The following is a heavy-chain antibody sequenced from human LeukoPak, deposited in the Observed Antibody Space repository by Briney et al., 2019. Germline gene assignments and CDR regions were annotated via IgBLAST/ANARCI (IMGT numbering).Heavy chain of an antibody. CDR2: IIPILGIA. CDR1: GATFSSYT. D-gene: IGHD6-19*01. Sequence: SVKLSCKASGATFSSYTIIWVRQAPGQGLEGMGRIIPILGIANYAQKFQGRVTITADKSTSTAYMELSSLRSEDTAVYYCARGRYSSGWYYFDYWGQGTLVTVSS. V-gene: IGHV1-69*02. CDR3: ARGRYSSGWYYFDY. J-gene: IGHJ4*02.